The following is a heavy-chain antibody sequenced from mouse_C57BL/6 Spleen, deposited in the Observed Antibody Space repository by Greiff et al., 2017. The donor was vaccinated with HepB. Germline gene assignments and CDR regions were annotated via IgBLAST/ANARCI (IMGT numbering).Heavy chain of an antibody. V-gene: IGHV1-59*01. J-gene: IGHJ2*01. CDR1: GYTFTSYW. Sequence: VQLQQPGAELVRPGTSVKLSCKASGYTFTSYWMHWVKQRPGQGLEWIGVIDPSDSYTNYNQKFKGKATLTVDTSSSTAYMQLSSLTSEDSAVYYCARGDEGDYWGQGTTLTVSS. D-gene: IGHD3-3*01. CDR3: ARGDEGDY. CDR2: IDPSDSYT.